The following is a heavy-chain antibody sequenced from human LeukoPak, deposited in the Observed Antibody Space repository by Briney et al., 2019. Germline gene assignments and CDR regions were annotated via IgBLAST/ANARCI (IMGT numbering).Heavy chain of an antibody. CDR2: IYYSGST. D-gene: IGHD3-22*01. CDR1: GGSFSGYY. Sequence: SETLSLTCAVYGGSFSGYYWSWIRQPPGKGLEGIGYIYYSGSTNYNPSRKSRVTISVDTSKNQFSLKLNSVTAADTAVYYCAGGGDSGGYYYPMFDYWGQGTLVTVSS. J-gene: IGHJ4*02. CDR3: AGGGDSGGYYYPMFDY. V-gene: IGHV4-59*01.